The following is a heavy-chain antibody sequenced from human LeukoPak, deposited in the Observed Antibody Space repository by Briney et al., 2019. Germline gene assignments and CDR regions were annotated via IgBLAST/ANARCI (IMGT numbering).Heavy chain of an antibody. Sequence: PSETLSLTCTVSGDSISTYYWSWIRQPPGKGLEWIGYIYYRVTSDYNPSLKSRVTMSVDMSTRQISLKLSSVTAADTAVYYCARAVGGDGTGSLWGPGTLVTVSS. J-gene: IGHJ4*02. D-gene: IGHD3-10*01. CDR3: ARAVGGDGTGSL. CDR1: GDSISTYY. V-gene: IGHV4-59*01. CDR2: IYYRVTS.